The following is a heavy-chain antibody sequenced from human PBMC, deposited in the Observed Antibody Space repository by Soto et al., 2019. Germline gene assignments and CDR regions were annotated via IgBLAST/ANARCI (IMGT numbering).Heavy chain of an antibody. J-gene: IGHJ5*01. CDR3: ARSITDYYDSSGYYDDS. D-gene: IGHD3-22*01. Sequence: ASVKVSCKASGYTFTSYAMHWVRQAPGQRLEWMGWINAGNGNTKYSQKFQGRVTITRDTSASTAYMELSSLRSEDTAVYYCARSITDYYDSSGYYDDSWGQGTPVTVSS. V-gene: IGHV1-3*01. CDR1: GYTFTSYA. CDR2: INAGNGNT.